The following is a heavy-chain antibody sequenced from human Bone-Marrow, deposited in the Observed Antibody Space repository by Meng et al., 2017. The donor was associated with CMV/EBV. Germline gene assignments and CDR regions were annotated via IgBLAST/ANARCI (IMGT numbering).Heavy chain of an antibody. V-gene: IGHV3-30-3*01. D-gene: IGHD2-2*01. Sequence: GECLKIYCAASGFTFSSYAMHWVRQAPGKGLEWVAVISYDGSNKYYADSVKGRFTISRDNSKNTLYLQMNSLRAEDTAVYYCARGGGVVVPAAPFDYWGQGTLVTVSS. CDR2: ISYDGSNK. J-gene: IGHJ4*02. CDR3: ARGGGVVVPAAPFDY. CDR1: GFTFSSYA.